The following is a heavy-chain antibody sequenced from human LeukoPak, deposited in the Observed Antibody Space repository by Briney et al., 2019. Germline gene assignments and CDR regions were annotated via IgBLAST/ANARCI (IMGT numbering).Heavy chain of an antibody. D-gene: IGHD4-11*01. J-gene: IGHJ4*02. CDR1: GGSFSGYY. CDR3: ARAYTFSIPDY. Sequence: SETLSLTCAVYGGSFSGYYWSWIRQPPGKGLEWIGSIYYSGNTYYNASLKSRVTISVDTSKNQFSLKLSSVTAADTAVYYCARAYTFSIPDYWGQGTLVTVSS. V-gene: IGHV4-34*01. CDR2: IYYSGNT.